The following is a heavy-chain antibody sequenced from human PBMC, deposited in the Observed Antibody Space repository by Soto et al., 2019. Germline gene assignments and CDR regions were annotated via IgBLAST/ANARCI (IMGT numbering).Heavy chain of an antibody. CDR1: GFTFTSNP. D-gene: IGHD2-15*01. V-gene: IGHV3-23*01. CDR2: ISGSGGST. J-gene: IGHJ4*02. Sequence: GGSLRLSCAASGFTFTSNPMGWVRQAPGKGLEWVSAISGSGGSTYYADSVKGRFTISRDNSKNTLYLQMNSLRAEDTAVYYCARIRDMFVVAAIFYWGQGTLVTVSS. CDR3: ARIRDMFVVAAIFY.